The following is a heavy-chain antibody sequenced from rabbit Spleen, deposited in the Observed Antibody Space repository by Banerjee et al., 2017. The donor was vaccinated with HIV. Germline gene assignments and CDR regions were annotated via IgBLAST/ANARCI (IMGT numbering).Heavy chain of an antibody. Sequence: QEQLKESGGDLVKPGASLTLTCTASGVSFSSSSYMCWVRQAPGKGLEWIACIDSGSSGFTYFATWAKGRFTCSKTSSTTATLQMTRLTAADTATYFCARDTASSFSSYGMDLWGPGTLVTVS. J-gene: IGHJ6*01. CDR1: GVSFSSSSY. V-gene: IGHV1S45*01. D-gene: IGHD3-3*01. CDR2: IDSGSSGFT. CDR3: ARDTASSFSSYGMDL.